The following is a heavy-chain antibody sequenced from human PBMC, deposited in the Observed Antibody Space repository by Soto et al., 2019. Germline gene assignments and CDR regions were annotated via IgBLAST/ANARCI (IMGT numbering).Heavy chain of an antibody. Sequence: PSEALSLRCTVSGGSISSGYYDWSWIRQPPGKGLEWIGYIYYSGSTYYNPSLKSRVTISVDTSKNQSSLKLSSVTAADTAVYYCARGDAVTMVRGVYPGWFDPWGQGTLVTVSS. CDR3: ARGDAVTMVRGVYPGWFDP. V-gene: IGHV4-30-4*01. J-gene: IGHJ5*02. CDR1: GGSISSGYYD. D-gene: IGHD3-10*01. CDR2: IYYSGST.